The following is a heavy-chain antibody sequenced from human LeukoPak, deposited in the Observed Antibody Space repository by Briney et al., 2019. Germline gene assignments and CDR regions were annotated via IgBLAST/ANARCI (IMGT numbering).Heavy chain of an antibody. Sequence: PGGSLRLSCAASGFTFSSYDMSWIRPAPGQGLEWVSGISGRGGDTSYADSVKGRFTISKDNSKNTLYLQMNSLRAEDSAVYYCAKINEAINWGQGTLVTVSS. V-gene: IGHV3-23*01. D-gene: IGHD1-1*01. CDR3: AKINEAIN. CDR2: ISGRGGDT. J-gene: IGHJ4*02. CDR1: GFTFSSYD.